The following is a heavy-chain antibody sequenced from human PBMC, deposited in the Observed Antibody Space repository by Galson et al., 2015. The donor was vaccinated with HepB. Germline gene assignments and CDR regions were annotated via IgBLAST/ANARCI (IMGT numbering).Heavy chain of an antibody. CDR2: ITYDGSTK. CDR1: GFTFSSFG. D-gene: IGHD6-19*01. Sequence: SLRLSCAASGFTFSSFGMHWVRQAPGKGLEWVAVITYDGSTKYYADSVKGRFTISRDNSKNTLFLQVNSLRGEDTAVYYCASHPYSSGWYYYMDVWGKGTTVTVSS. J-gene: IGHJ6*03. CDR3: ASHPYSSGWYYYMDV. V-gene: IGHV3-30*03.